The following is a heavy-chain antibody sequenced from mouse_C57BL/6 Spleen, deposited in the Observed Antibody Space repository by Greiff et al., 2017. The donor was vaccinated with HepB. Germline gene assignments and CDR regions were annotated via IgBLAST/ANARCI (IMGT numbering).Heavy chain of an antibody. V-gene: IGHV1-72*01. CDR2: IDPNSGGT. D-gene: IGHD1-1*01. Sequence: VQLQQPGAELVKPGASVKLSCKASGYTFTSYWMHWVKQRPGRGLGWIGRIDPNSGGTKYNEKFKSKATLTVDKPSSTAYMQLSSLTSEDSAVYYCARCYYGSSYYFDYWGQGTTLTVSS. CDR3: ARCYYGSSYYFDY. J-gene: IGHJ2*01. CDR1: GYTFTSYW.